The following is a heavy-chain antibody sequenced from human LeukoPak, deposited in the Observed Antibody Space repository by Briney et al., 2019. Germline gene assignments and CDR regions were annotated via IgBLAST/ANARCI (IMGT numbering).Heavy chain of an antibody. D-gene: IGHD3-10*02. CDR3: ARSYVLHHFES. Sequence: PGGSLRLSCAASGFVFTTFGMHWVRQAPGGRLEWVAFVAKDEVTNYYADSVKGRFTISRDTSKSTLYLEMNSLRTEDTAVYYCARSYVLHHFESWGQGTPVTVSS. CDR2: VAKDEVTN. CDR1: GFVFTTFG. J-gene: IGHJ5*01. V-gene: IGHV3-30*02.